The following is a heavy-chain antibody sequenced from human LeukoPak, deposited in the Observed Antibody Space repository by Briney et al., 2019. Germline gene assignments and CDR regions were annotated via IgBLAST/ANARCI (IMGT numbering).Heavy chain of an antibody. D-gene: IGHD5-18*01. CDR2: IWYDGSNK. V-gene: IGHV3-33*01. Sequence: GGCLRLSCAASGFTFSSYGMHWVRQAPGKGLEWVAVIWYDGSNKYYADSVKGRFTISRDNSKNTLYLQMNSLRAEDTAVYYCARDPYSYGPVVWYFDLWGRGSLVTVSS. CDR1: GFTFSSYG. CDR3: ARDPYSYGPVVWYFDL. J-gene: IGHJ2*01.